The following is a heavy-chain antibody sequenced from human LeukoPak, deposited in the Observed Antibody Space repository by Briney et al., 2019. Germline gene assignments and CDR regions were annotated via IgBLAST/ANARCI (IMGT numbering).Heavy chain of an antibody. D-gene: IGHD1-26*01. CDR2: ISSSSTTV. Sequence: GGSLRLSCAASGFTFSRYTMNWVRRAPGEGLEWISDISSSSTTVHYADSVKGRFTISRDNAKNSLYLQMNNLRAEDTAVYYCARDPREWGLPYFDCWGLGTLVTVSS. CDR3: ARDPREWGLPYFDC. V-gene: IGHV3-48*01. CDR1: GFTFSRYT. J-gene: IGHJ4*02.